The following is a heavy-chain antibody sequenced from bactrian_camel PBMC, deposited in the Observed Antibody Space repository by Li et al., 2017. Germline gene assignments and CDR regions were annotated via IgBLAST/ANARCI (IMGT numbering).Heavy chain of an antibody. D-gene: IGHD4*01. V-gene: IGHV3S40*01. CDR2: INRISTT. CDR1: EFPSFNKYT. Sequence: VQLVESGGDLVQPGGSLTLSCVASEFPSFNKYTMTWLRQAPGKGLEWVSAINRISTTFYADSVKGRFTIVLGSGRNTMDLQMNDLKPEDTAMYYCAVQRLHPGVRWKVIGDYPHWGQGTQVTVS. J-gene: IGHJ4*01. CDR3: AVQRLHPGVRWKVIGDYPH.